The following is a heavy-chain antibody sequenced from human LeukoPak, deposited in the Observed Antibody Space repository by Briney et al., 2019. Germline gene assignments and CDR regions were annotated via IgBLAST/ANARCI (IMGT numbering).Heavy chain of an antibody. CDR2: ISSTSSYI. CDR3: ATTKEARRYFDY. CDR1: GFTFSGYD. J-gene: IGHJ4*02. D-gene: IGHD1-1*01. V-gene: IGHV3-21*04. Sequence: PGGSLRLSCATSGFTFSGYDMNWVRQAPGKGLEWVSSISSTSSYIYYADSVRGRFTISRDNSKNTLYLQMNTLRAEDTAVYYCATTKEARRYFDYWGQGTLVTVSS.